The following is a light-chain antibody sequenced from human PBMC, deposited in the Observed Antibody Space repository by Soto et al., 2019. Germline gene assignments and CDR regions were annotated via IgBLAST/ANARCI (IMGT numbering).Light chain of an antibody. J-gene: IGLJ2*01. CDR3: SSYTSSSTRV. V-gene: IGLV2-14*01. CDR1: SSDVGGYNY. Sequence: QSALTQPASVSGSPGQSITISCTGTSSDVGGYNYVSWYQQHPGKAPKLMIYDVSNRPSGVSNRFSGSKSGNTASLTIPGLRAEDEADYYCSSYTSSSTRVFGGGTKLTVL. CDR2: DVS.